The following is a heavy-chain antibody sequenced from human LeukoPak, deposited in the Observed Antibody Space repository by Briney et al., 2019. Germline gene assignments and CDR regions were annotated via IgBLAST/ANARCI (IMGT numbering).Heavy chain of an antibody. V-gene: IGHV1-2*02. CDR2: INPNSGGT. J-gene: IGHJ4*02. CDR3: ARDSHYDYVWWSYPSFDTSYYFDY. Sequence: ASVKVSCKASGYTFTGYYMHWVRQAPGQGLEWMGWINPNSGGTNYAQKFQGRVTMTRDTSISTAYMELSRLRSDDTAVYYCARDSHYDYVWWSYPSFDTSYYFDYWGQGTLVTVSS. CDR1: GYTFTGYY. D-gene: IGHD3-16*02.